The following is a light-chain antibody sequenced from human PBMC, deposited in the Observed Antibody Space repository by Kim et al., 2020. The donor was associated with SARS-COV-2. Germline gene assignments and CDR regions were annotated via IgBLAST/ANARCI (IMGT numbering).Light chain of an antibody. CDR3: QAWDSSTWGV. CDR1: KLGDKY. V-gene: IGLV3-1*01. Sequence: SYELTQPPSVSVSPGQTASITCSGDKLGDKYACWYQQKPGQSPVLVIYQDSKRPSGIPERFSGSNSGNTATLTISGTQAMDEADYYCQAWDSSTWGVFGGGTQLT. CDR2: QDS. J-gene: IGLJ2*01.